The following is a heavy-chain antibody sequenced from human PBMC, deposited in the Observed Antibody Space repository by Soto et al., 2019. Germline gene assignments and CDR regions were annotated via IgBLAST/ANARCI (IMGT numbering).Heavy chain of an antibody. J-gene: IGHJ4*02. V-gene: IGHV1-69*01. D-gene: IGHD3-10*01. Sequence: QVQLVQSGAEVKKPGSSVKVSCKASGGTFSSYAISWVRQAPGQGLEWMGGIIPIFGTANYAQKFQGRVTITADESTSTDYMELSSLRSEDTAVYYCARSENVEYGSGSYYNDYWGQGTLVTVSS. CDR2: IIPIFGTA. CDR3: ARSENVEYGSGSYYNDY. CDR1: GGTFSSYA.